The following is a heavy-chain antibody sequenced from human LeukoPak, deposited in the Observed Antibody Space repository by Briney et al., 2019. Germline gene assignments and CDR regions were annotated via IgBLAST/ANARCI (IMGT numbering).Heavy chain of an antibody. Sequence: SETLSLTCAVSGYSISSGYYWGWIRQPPGKGLEWIRSIYHSGSTYYNPSLKSRVTISVDTSKNQFSLKLSSVTAADTAVYYCARNRGYYDSSGYYAVDYWGQGTPVTVSS. J-gene: IGHJ4*02. CDR3: ARNRGYYDSSGYYAVDY. CDR2: IYHSGST. CDR1: GYSISSGYY. V-gene: IGHV4-38-2*01. D-gene: IGHD3-22*01.